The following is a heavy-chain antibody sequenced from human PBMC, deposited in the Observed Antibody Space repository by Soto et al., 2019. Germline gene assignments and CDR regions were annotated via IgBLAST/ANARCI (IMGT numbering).Heavy chain of an antibody. CDR2: IIPILGIA. D-gene: IGHD2-2*01. CDR1: GGTFSSYT. Sequence: QVQLVQSGAEVKKPGSSVKVSCKASGGTFSSYTISWVRQAPGQGLEWMGRIIPILGIANYAQKFQGRVTITADKSTSTAYMELSSLRSEDTGVYYCARHHCSSNSCYDYLGQGTLVTVSS. V-gene: IGHV1-69*02. CDR3: ARHHCSSNSCYDY. J-gene: IGHJ4*02.